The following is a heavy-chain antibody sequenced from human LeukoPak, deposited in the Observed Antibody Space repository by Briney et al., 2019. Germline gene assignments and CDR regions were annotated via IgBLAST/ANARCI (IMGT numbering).Heavy chain of an antibody. CDR1: GFTFSSYG. Sequence: GGSLRLSCAASGFTFSSYGMHWVRQAPGKGLEWVAGISYDGSNKYYADSVKGRFTISRDNSKNTLYLQMNSLTAEGTAVYYCAKSGNRYWSGGSCYSRDYFDYWGQGALVTVSS. CDR3: AKSGNRYWSGGSCYSRDYFDY. D-gene: IGHD2-15*01. V-gene: IGHV3-30*18. CDR2: ISYDGSNK. J-gene: IGHJ4*02.